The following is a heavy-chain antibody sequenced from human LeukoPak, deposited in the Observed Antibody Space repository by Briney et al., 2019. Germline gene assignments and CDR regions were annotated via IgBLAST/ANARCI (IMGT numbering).Heavy chain of an antibody. CDR1: GFPSSDYY. CDR2: ISSSGSTI. V-gene: IGHV3-11*04. Sequence: GGSLRLSSAPSGFPSSDYYTRWIRDAQGKRLEWVSYISSSGSTIYYADSVKGRFTISRDNAKNSLYLQMNSLRAEDTAVYYCAREYSSPDYWGQGTLVTVSS. D-gene: IGHD6-13*01. J-gene: IGHJ4*02. CDR3: AREYSSPDY.